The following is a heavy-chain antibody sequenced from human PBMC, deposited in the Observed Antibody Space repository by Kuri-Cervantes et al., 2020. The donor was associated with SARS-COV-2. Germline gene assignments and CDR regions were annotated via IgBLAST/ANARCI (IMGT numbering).Heavy chain of an antibody. CDR2: ISAYNGNT. D-gene: IGHD2-2*01. CDR1: GYTFTSYG. Sequence: ASVKVSCKASGYTFTSYGISWVRQAPGQGLECMGWISAYNGNTNYAQKLQGRVTMTTDTSTSTVYMELRSLRSDDTAVYYCARDYIVVVPAANSNFDYWGQGTLVTVSS. CDR3: ARDYIVVVPAANSNFDY. V-gene: IGHV1-18*01. J-gene: IGHJ4*02.